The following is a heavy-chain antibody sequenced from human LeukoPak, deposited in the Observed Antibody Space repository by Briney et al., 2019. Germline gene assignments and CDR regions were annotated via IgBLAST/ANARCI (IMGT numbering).Heavy chain of an antibody. CDR1: GFTFDDYA. J-gene: IGHJ4*02. CDR3: ARGHLYYDILTGYYNWNYFDY. Sequence: SLRLSCAASGFTFDDYAMHWVRQAPGKGLEWVSGISWDSDSIAYADSVKGRFTISRDNAKNTLYLQMNSLRAEDTAVYYCARGHLYYDILTGYYNWNYFDYWGQGTLVTVSS. D-gene: IGHD3-9*01. V-gene: IGHV3-9*01. CDR2: ISWDSDSI.